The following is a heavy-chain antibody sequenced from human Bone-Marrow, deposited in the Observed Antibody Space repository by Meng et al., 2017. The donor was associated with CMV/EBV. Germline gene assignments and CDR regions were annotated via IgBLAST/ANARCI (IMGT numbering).Heavy chain of an antibody. J-gene: IGHJ4*02. Sequence: GESLKISCAASGFTFNYAWMSWVRQAPGKGLEWVGRIKSKTDGGTTDYAAPVKGRFTISRDDSKNTLYLQMNSLKTEDTAVYYCTTDWHCSSTSCYPFAYWGQGTLVTVSS. CDR1: GFTFNYAW. D-gene: IGHD2-2*01. CDR3: TTDWHCSSTSCYPFAY. V-gene: IGHV3-15*01. CDR2: IKSKTDGGTT.